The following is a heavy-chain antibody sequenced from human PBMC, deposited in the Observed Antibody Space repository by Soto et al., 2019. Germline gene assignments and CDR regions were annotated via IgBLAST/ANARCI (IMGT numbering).Heavy chain of an antibody. V-gene: IGHV3-7*01. CDR3: ARESNAHFDY. CDR1: GFTFSSYW. CDR2: IAHDGSEK. D-gene: IGHD7-27*01. J-gene: IGHJ4*02. Sequence: GGSLRLSCAVSGFTFSSYWMSWVRQAPGRGLEWVAAIAHDGSEKFYVDSVKGRFTISRDNTKNSLYLQMNSLRAEDTAVYYCARESNAHFDYWGQGTMVTVSS.